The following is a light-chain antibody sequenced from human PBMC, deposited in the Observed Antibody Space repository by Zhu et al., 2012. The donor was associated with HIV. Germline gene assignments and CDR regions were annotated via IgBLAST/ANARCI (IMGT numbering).Light chain of an antibody. J-gene: IGKJ1*01. CDR1: QGISKY. CDR3: QKYNSAPRT. CDR2: DAS. V-gene: IGKV1-27*01. Sequence: DIQMTQSPSSLSASVGDTVIITCRASQGISKYLAWYQQKPGNAPKLLIFDASTLQSGVPSWFRGSRSGTEFTLTIDSLQPEDVAVYYCQKYNSAPRTFGQGTKVEIK.